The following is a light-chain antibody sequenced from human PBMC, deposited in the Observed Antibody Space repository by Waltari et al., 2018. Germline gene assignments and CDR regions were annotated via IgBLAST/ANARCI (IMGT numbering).Light chain of an antibody. CDR1: PRLINNH. Sequence: EIVLTQSPGTLSLSAGESATLSCGASPRLINNHLAWYQQKPGQAPRVLIYATSSRATGIPDRFSGYGSGTDFTLTISGLEPEDSAVYYCQQYGASWTFGQGTKVEIK. J-gene: IGKJ1*01. CDR3: QQYGASWT. CDR2: ATS. V-gene: IGKV3-20*01.